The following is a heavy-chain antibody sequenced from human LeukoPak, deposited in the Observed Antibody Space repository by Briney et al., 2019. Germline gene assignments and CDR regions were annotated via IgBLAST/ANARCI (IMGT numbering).Heavy chain of an antibody. Sequence: ASVKVSCKASVYTFTDYYMHWVRQAPAQGLQWMGWISPNSGGTNYAQKFQGRVTMTRDTSISTAYLELSRLSSDDTAVYYCAGGWQIISSGGFVDPWGQGTLVTVSS. CDR3: AGGWQIISSGGFVDP. CDR2: ISPNSGGT. V-gene: IGHV1-2*02. J-gene: IGHJ5*01. CDR1: VYTFTDYY. D-gene: IGHD6-6*01.